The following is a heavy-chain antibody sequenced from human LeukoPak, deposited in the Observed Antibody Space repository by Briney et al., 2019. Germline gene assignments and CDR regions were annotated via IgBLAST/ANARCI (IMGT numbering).Heavy chain of an antibody. D-gene: IGHD4-17*01. J-gene: IGHJ4*02. V-gene: IGHV3-64D*06. Sequence: PGGSLRLSCSASGFTFSSYAMHWVRQAPGKGLEYVSAISSNGGSTYYAGSVKGRFTISRDNSKNTLYLQMSSLRAEDTAVYYCVKDGSTVTTPKFNYWGQGTLVTVSS. CDR2: ISSNGGST. CDR1: GFTFSSYA. CDR3: VKDGSTVTTPKFNY.